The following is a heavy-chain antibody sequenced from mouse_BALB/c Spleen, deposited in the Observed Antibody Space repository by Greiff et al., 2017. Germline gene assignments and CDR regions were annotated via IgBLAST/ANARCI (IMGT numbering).Heavy chain of an antibody. J-gene: IGHJ4*01. CDR1: GYTFTDYA. CDR3: ARGDYDGGDYAMDY. Sequence: QVQLQQSGPELVRPGVSVKISCKGSGYTFTDYAMHWVQQSHAKRLEWIGVISTYYGNTNYNQKFKGKATMTVDKSSSTAYMELARLTSEDSAIYYCARGDYDGGDYAMDYWGQGTSVTVSS. V-gene: IGHV1-67*01. CDR2: ISTYYGNT. D-gene: IGHD2-4*01.